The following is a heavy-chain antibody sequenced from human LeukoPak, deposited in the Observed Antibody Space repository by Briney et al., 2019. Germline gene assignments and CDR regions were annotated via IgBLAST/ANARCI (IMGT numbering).Heavy chain of an antibody. Sequence: PSETLSLTCTVSGGSISSGGYYWSWIRQPPGKGLEWIGYIYHSGSTYYNPSLKSRVTISVDRSKNQFSLKLSSVTAADTAVYYCARDGPRGSSWYYFDYWGQGTLVTVSS. D-gene: IGHD6-13*01. J-gene: IGHJ4*02. CDR1: GGSISSGGYY. CDR3: ARDGPRGSSWYYFDY. CDR2: IYHSGST. V-gene: IGHV4-30-2*01.